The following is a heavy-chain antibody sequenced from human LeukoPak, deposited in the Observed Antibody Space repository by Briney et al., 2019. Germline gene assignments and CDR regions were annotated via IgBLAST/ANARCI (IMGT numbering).Heavy chain of an antibody. CDR3: ARETLHCSSTSCSPYCFDY. D-gene: IGHD2-2*01. CDR2: IYTSGST. V-gene: IGHV4-61*02. J-gene: IGHJ4*02. Sequence: SQTLSLTCTVSGGSTSSGSYYWSWIRQPAGKGMEWIGRIYTSGSTNYNPSLKSRVTISVDTSKNQFSLKLSSVTAADTAVYYCARETLHCSSTSCSPYCFDYRGQGTLVTVSS. CDR1: GGSTSSGSYY.